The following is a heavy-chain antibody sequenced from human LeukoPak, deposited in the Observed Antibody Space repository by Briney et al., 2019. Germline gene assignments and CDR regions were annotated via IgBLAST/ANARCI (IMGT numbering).Heavy chain of an antibody. V-gene: IGHV3-15*01. Sequence: GGSLRLSCAASGFTFSNAWMTWVRQAPGEGLEWVGRIKSKTDGGTTDYAAPVKGRFTISRDDSEDTLYLQMNSLKTEDTAVYYCQRGRVSDWGQGTLVTVSS. CDR2: IKSKTDGGTT. J-gene: IGHJ4*02. CDR3: QRGRVSD. D-gene: IGHD6-25*01. CDR1: GFTFSNAW.